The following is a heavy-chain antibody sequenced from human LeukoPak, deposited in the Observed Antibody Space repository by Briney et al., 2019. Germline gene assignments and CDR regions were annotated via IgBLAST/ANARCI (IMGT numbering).Heavy chain of an antibody. V-gene: IGHV4-59*01. J-gene: IGHJ4*02. D-gene: IGHD3-9*01. CDR1: GGSISSYY. CDR3: ATAGYDILTGYYGSLDY. CDR2: IYYSGST. Sequence: PSETPSLTCTVSGGSISSYYWSWIRQPPGKGLEWIGYIYYSGSTNYNPSLKSRVTISVDTSKNQFSLKLSSVTAADTAVYYCATAGYDILTGYYGSLDYWGQGTLVTVSS.